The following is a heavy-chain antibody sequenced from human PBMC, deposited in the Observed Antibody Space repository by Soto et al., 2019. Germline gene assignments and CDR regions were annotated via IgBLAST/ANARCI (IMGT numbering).Heavy chain of an antibody. V-gene: IGHV1-69*19. CDR3: AREVQVHTPAFVY. CDR2: ISPMFGAA. J-gene: IGHJ4*02. CDR1: GGTFNTYA. D-gene: IGHD3-10*01. Sequence: QVQLVQSGAEMKKPGSSVKLSCQSSGGTFNTYAMNWVRQAPGQGPEWMGDISPMFGAANYAPKFQGRVTITADESTGTSYMQLSSLTSEDTALYFCAREVQVHTPAFVYWGQGPLVTVSS.